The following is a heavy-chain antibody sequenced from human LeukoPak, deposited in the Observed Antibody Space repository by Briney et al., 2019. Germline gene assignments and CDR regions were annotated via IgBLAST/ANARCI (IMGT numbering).Heavy chain of an antibody. V-gene: IGHV3-53*01. D-gene: IGHD2-15*01. CDR2: IYSGGST. Sequence: GSLRLSCAASGFTVSSNYMSWVRQAPGKGLGWVSVIYSGGSTYYADSVKGRFTISRDNSKNTLYLQMNSLRAEDTAVYYCARELVVVAATPLYYGMDVWGQGTTVTVSS. J-gene: IGHJ6*02. CDR1: GFTVSSNY. CDR3: ARELVVVAATPLYYGMDV.